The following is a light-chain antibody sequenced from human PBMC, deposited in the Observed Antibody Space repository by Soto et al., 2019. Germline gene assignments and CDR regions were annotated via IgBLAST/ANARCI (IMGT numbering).Light chain of an antibody. CDR2: WAS. CDR1: QSVLFSPDNKNF. J-gene: IGKJ1*01. Sequence: IVMTQSPDSLAVSLGERATINCHSSQSVLFSPDNKNFLAWYQKKPGQPPNLLIYWASTRESGVPDRFSGSGSGTDFTLTISSLQAEDVAVYYCQQDYSNPWTFRQGTKVEIK. V-gene: IGKV4-1*01. CDR3: QQDYSNPWT.